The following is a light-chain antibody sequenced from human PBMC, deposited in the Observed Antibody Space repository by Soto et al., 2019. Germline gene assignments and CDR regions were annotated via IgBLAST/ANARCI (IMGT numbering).Light chain of an antibody. J-gene: IGLJ2*01. CDR3: TSWTTSTTMI. CDR2: DVN. V-gene: IGLV2-14*03. Sequence: QSVLTQPASVSGSPGQSITISCTGTSSDIGAYNFVSWYQQHPGKAPKLMLYDVNIRPSGVSNRFSGSKSGNTASLTISWLQAEDEADYYCTSWTTSTTMIFGGGTKLTVL. CDR1: SSDIGAYNF.